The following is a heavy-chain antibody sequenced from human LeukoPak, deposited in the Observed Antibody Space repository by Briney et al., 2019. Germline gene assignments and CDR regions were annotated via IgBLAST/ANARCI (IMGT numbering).Heavy chain of an antibody. V-gene: IGHV3-11*01. CDR3: ARDPDSSAYWFDP. J-gene: IGHJ5*02. Sequence: GGSLRLSCAASGFTFSDYYMSWIRQAPGKGLEWVSYISSSGSTIYYADSVKGRFTISRDNAKNSLYLQMNSLRAEDTAVYYCARDPDSSAYWFDPWGQGTLVTVSS. D-gene: IGHD3-22*01. CDR1: GFTFSDYY. CDR2: ISSSGSTI.